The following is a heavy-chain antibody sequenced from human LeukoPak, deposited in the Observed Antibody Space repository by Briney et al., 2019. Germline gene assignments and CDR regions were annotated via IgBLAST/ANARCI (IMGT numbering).Heavy chain of an antibody. D-gene: IGHD6-19*01. J-gene: IGHJ4*02. CDR3: AKFGQGTYYSSGWLDY. CDR1: GFTFSSYT. V-gene: IGHV3-30-3*02. Sequence: PGGSLRLSCAASGFTFSSYTMHWVRQAPGKGLEWVAVISYDGSNKYYADSVKGRFTISRDNSKNTLYLQMNSLRAEDTAVYYCAKFGQGTYYSSGWLDYWGQGTLVTVSS. CDR2: ISYDGSNK.